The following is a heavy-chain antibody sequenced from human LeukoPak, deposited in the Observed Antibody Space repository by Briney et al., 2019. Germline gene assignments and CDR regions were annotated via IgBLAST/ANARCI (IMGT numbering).Heavy chain of an antibody. CDR2: IKRKTDGGTA. Sequence: GGSLRLSCAASGFTFSSYAMSWVRQAPGKGLEWVGHIKRKTDGGTADYAAPVKGRFTISRDDSKHTLSLQMNSLKTEDTAVYYCTTAEYFGDDEYYFDFWGQGALVTVSS. V-gene: IGHV3-15*01. CDR1: GFTFSSYA. CDR3: TTAEYFGDDEYYFDF. J-gene: IGHJ4*02. D-gene: IGHD4-17*01.